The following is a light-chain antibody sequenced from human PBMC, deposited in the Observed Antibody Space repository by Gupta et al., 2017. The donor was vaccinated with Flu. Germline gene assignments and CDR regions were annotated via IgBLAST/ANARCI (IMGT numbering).Light chain of an antibody. CDR3: QQYYSTPWT. CDR2: WAS. V-gene: IGKV4-1*01. J-gene: IGKJ1*01. CDR1: QSVLYSSNNKNY. Sequence: DIVMTQSPDSLAVSLGERATINCKSSQSVLYSSNNKNYLAWYQQKPGQPTKLLIYWASPRESGVPDRFSGSGSGTDFTLTISSLQAEDVAVYYCQQYYSTPWTFGQGTKVEIK.